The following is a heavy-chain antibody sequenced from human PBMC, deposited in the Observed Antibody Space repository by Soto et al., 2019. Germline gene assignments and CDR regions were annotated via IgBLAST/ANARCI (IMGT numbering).Heavy chain of an antibody. V-gene: IGHV3-30-3*01. Sequence: QVQLVESGGGVVQPGRSLRLSCAASGFTFSSFAMHWVRQAPGKGLEWLAVISSDVVNYYYAESVKGRFTISRDNSKNTLYLQMNSLRKEETAVYYCAGGGAWTPEGLGYWGQGTLVTVSS. D-gene: IGHD2-15*01. J-gene: IGHJ4*02. CDR2: ISSDVVNY. CDR1: GFTFSSFA. CDR3: AGGGAWTPEGLGY.